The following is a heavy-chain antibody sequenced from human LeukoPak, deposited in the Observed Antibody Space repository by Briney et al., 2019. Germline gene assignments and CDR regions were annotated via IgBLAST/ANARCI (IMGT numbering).Heavy chain of an antibody. D-gene: IGHD4-11*01. J-gene: IGHJ6*03. CDR1: GGSISSGSYY. V-gene: IGHV4-61*02. CDR3: ARDPDYSTDYYYYMDV. Sequence: PSQTLSLTCTVSGGSISSGSYYWSWIRQPAGKGLEWIGRIYTSGSTNYNPSLKSRVTISVDTSKNQFSLKLSSVTAADTAVYYCARDPDYSTDYYYYMDVWGKGPTVTVSS. CDR2: IYTSGST.